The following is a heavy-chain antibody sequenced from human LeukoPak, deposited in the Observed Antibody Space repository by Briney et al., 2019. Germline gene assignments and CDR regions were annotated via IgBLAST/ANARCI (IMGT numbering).Heavy chain of an antibody. CDR1: GFTFSSYA. CDR3: AKDRRGGSCPWFDP. J-gene: IGHJ5*02. Sequence: GGSLRLSCAASGFTFSSYAMSWVRQAPGKGLEWVSLISGSGGSTYYADSVKGRFTISRDNSKNTLYLQMNSLRAEDTAVYYCAKDRRGGSCPWFDPWGQGTLVTVSS. D-gene: IGHD2-15*01. CDR2: ISGSGGST. V-gene: IGHV3-23*01.